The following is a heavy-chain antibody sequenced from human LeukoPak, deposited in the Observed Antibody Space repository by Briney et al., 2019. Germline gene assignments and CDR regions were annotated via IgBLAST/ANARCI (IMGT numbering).Heavy chain of an antibody. Sequence: PGGSLRLSCAASGFTFSSYEMNWVRQAPGKGLEWVSVIYSGGSAYYADSVKGRFTISRDNSKNTLYLQMNSLRAEDTAVYYCARDMLLWFGGLNDAFDIWGQGTMVTVSS. V-gene: IGHV3-66*01. J-gene: IGHJ3*02. CDR3: ARDMLLWFGGLNDAFDI. CDR1: GFTFSSYE. CDR2: IYSGGSA. D-gene: IGHD3-10*01.